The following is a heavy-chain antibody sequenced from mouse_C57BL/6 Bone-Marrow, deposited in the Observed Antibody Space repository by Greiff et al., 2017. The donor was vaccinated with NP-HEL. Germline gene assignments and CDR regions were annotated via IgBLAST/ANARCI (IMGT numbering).Heavy chain of an antibody. CDR1: GFTFSDYY. CDR2: INYDGSST. V-gene: IGHV5-16*01. Sequence: EVKLVESEGGLVQPGSSMKLSCTASGFTFSDYYMAWVRQVPEKGLEWVANINYDGSSTYYLDSLKSRFIISRDNAKNILYLQMSSLKSEDTATYYCASIDGYYYAMDYWGQGTSVTVSS. D-gene: IGHD2-3*01. J-gene: IGHJ4*01. CDR3: ASIDGYYYAMDY.